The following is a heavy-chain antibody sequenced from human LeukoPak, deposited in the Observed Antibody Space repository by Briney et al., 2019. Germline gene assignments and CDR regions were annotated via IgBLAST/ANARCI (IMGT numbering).Heavy chain of an antibody. Sequence: ASVKVSCKASGCTFTSYGFSWVRQAPGQRLEWMGWISGYNGNTNYAQKLQGRVTMTTDTSTSTAYMELRSLRSDDTAVYYCARRYYDSDGYQIDYWGQGTLVTVSS. V-gene: IGHV1-18*01. CDR1: GCTFTSYG. J-gene: IGHJ4*02. CDR2: ISGYNGNT. D-gene: IGHD3-22*01. CDR3: ARRYYDSDGYQIDY.